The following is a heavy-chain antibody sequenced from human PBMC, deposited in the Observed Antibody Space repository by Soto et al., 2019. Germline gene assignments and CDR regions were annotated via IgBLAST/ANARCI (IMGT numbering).Heavy chain of an antibody. CDR2: MYYKGGSM. Sequence: ETLSLTCPVSGGSISSSSHYWGWIRQPPGKGLERIGSMYYKGGSMYYNPSPKSRVTISADTSKKQLSLKLSSVTAADTAVYYCVRQTPDTATGTYYFDYWGQGTTVTVYS. J-gene: IGHJ4*02. CDR3: VRQTPDTATGTYYFDY. D-gene: IGHD5-18*01. CDR1: GGSISSSSHY. V-gene: IGHV4-39*01.